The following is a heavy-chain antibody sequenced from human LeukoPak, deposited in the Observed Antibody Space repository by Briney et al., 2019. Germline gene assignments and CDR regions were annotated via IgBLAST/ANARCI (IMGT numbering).Heavy chain of an antibody. V-gene: IGHV3-30*19. CDR2: IWYDGSNK. J-gene: IGHJ4*02. D-gene: IGHD6-13*01. CDR3: ARLKDSSSWYIDY. CDR1: GFTFSSYG. Sequence: GGSLRLSCAASGFTFSSYGMHWVRQAPGKGLEWVAVIWYDGSNKYYADSVKGRFTISRDNSKNTLYLQMNSLRAEDTAVYYCARLKDSSSWYIDYWGQGTLVTFSS.